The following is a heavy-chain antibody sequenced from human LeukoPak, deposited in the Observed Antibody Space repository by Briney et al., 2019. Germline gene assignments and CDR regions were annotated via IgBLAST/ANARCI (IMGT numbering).Heavy chain of an antibody. D-gene: IGHD6-13*01. CDR3: ARYPVAGTGTDT. Sequence: SETLSLTCAVSSGSINSNNWWSWVRQPPGKGLEWIGEIYPSGSTNYNPSLKSRVTMSVDESKNECSLRLPYVTAADTAVDYCARYPVAGTGTDTWGQGTLVTVSS. CDR2: IYPSGST. V-gene: IGHV4-4*02. CDR1: SGSINSNNW. J-gene: IGHJ5*02.